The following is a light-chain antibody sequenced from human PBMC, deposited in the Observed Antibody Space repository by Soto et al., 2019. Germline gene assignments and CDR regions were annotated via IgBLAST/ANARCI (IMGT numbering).Light chain of an antibody. CDR3: QQFNRFPLS. CDR2: DAS. J-gene: IGKJ4*01. CDR1: QDISSA. V-gene: IGKV1-13*02. Sequence: AIQLTQSPSSLSASVGDRVTITCRASQDISSALAWYQQKPGKAPALLIYDASTLESGVPSRFSGSGSGTDFTRTINSLQPEDFSTYYCQQFNRFPLSFGGGTKVEIK.